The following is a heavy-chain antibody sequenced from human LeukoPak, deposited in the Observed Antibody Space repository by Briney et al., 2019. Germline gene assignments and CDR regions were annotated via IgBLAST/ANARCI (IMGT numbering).Heavy chain of an antibody. D-gene: IGHD6-13*01. CDR1: GFAFDDYA. J-gene: IGHJ4*02. V-gene: IGHV3-9*03. CDR3: AKGYSSSWYGLPHPYYFDY. Sequence: GGSLRLSCAASGFAFDDYAMHWARQAPGKGLEWVSGISWNSGSIGYADSVKGRFTISRDNAKNSLYLQMNSLRAEDMDLYYCAKGYSSSWYGLPHPYYFDYWGQGTLVTVSS. CDR2: ISWNSGSI.